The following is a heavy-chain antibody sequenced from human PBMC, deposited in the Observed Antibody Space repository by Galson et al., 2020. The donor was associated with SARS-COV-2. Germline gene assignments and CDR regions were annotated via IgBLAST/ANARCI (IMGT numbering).Heavy chain of an antibody. CDR3: ARDRTHGGYYYYYGMDV. Sequence: SETLSLTCTVSGGSISSYYWSWIRQPPGKGLEWIGYIYYSGSTNYNPSLKSRVTISVDTSKNQFSLKLSSVTAADTAVYYCARDRTHGGYYYYYGMDVWGQGTTVTVSS. J-gene: IGHJ6*02. CDR2: IYYSGST. D-gene: IGHD3-16*01. CDR1: GGSISSYY. V-gene: IGHV4-59*01.